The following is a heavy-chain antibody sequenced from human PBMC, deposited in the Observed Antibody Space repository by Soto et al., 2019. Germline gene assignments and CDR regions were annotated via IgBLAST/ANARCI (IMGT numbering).Heavy chain of an antibody. CDR2: IYPGDSDT. Sequence: GESLKISCKGSGYSFTSYWIGWVRQMPGKGLEWMEIIYPGDSDTRYSPSFQGQVTISADKSISTAYLQWSSLKASDTAMYYCARQVTYGDYVGYYFDYWGQGTLVTVSS. CDR1: GYSFTSYW. V-gene: IGHV5-51*01. CDR3: ARQVTYGDYVGYYFDY. J-gene: IGHJ4*02. D-gene: IGHD4-17*01.